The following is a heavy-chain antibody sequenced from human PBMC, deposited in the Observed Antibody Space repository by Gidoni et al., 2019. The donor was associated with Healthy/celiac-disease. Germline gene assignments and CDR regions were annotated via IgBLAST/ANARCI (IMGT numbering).Heavy chain of an antibody. V-gene: IGHV1-69*01. CDR1: GGTFSSYA. CDR3: ARRKGGSGSYYPRDYYYGMDV. CDR2: IIPIFGTA. D-gene: IGHD3-10*01. Sequence: QVQLVQSGAEVKKPGSSVKVSCKASGGTFSSYAISWVRQAPGQGLEWMGGIIPIFGTANYAQKFQGRVTITADESTSTAYMELSSLRSEDTAVYYCARRKGGSGSYYPRDYYYGMDVWGQGTTVTVSS. J-gene: IGHJ6*02.